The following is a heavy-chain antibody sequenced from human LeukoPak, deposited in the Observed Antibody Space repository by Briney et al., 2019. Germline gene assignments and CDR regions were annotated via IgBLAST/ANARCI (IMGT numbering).Heavy chain of an antibody. Sequence: GRSLRLSCAASGFTFSSYAMSWVRQAPGKGLEWVSAISGSGGSTYYADSVKGRFTISRDNSKNTLYLQMNSLRAEDTAIYYCAKLTTGYYYDSSGYGLFDYWGQGTLVTVSS. D-gene: IGHD3-22*01. CDR1: GFTFSSYA. CDR2: ISGSGGST. V-gene: IGHV3-23*01. CDR3: AKLTTGYYYDSSGYGLFDY. J-gene: IGHJ4*02.